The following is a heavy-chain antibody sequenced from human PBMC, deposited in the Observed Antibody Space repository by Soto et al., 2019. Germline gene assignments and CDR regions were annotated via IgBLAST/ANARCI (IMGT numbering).Heavy chain of an antibody. CDR1: RFTFSNAW. CDR3: TTVAPGIAARPVDWYFYGMDV. CDR2: IKSKTDGGTT. D-gene: IGHD6-6*01. J-gene: IGHJ6*02. Sequence: PGGSLRLSCAASRFTFSNAWMSWVRQAPGKGLEWVGRIKSKTDGGTTDYAAPVKGRFTISRDDSKNTLYLQMNSLKTEDTAVYYCTTVAPGIAARPVDWYFYGMDVWGQGTTVTVSS. V-gene: IGHV3-15*01.